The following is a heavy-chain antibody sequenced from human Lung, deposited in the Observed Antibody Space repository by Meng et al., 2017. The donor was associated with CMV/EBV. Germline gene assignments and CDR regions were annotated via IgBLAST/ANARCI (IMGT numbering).Heavy chain of an antibody. D-gene: IGHD3-10*01. Sequence: ASVKVSXKASGHSFTDYYIHWVRQAPGQGLEWMGWINPNSGGTNYAENFQGRVTMTRDTSISTASMELNRLRSEDTAVYYCARDRFRTVRGLVHYWGQGTLVTVSS. J-gene: IGHJ4*02. CDR1: GHSFTDYY. CDR3: ARDRFRTVRGLVHY. V-gene: IGHV1-2*02. CDR2: INPNSGGT.